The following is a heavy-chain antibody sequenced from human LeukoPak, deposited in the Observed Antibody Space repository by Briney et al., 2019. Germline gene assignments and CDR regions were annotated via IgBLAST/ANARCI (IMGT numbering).Heavy chain of an antibody. CDR1: GFTFGDYA. CDR2: IRSKAYGGTT. Sequence: GGSLRLSCTASGFTFGDYAMSWVRQAPGKGLEWVGFIRSKAYGGTTEYAASVKGRFTIPRDDSKSIASLQMNSLKTEDTAVYYCTRDLYDFWSGYLLDYWGQGTLVTVSS. V-gene: IGHV3-49*04. CDR3: TRDLYDFWSGYLLDY. J-gene: IGHJ4*02. D-gene: IGHD3-3*01.